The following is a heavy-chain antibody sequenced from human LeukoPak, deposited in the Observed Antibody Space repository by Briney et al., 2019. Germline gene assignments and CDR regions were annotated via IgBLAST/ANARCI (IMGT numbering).Heavy chain of an antibody. J-gene: IGHJ4*02. V-gene: IGHV3-48*03. CDR3: ARAGVYCGGDCRFDY. Sequence: GGSLRLSCAASGFTFSSYEMNWVRQAPGKGLEWVSYISSSGSTIYYADSVKGRFTISRDNAKNSLYLQMNSLRAEDTAVYYCARAGVYCGGDCRFDYWGQGTLVTVSS. D-gene: IGHD2-21*02. CDR2: ISSSGSTI. CDR1: GFTFSSYE.